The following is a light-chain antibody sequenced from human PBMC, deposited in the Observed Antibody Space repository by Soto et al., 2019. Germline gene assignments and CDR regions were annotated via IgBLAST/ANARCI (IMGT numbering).Light chain of an antibody. J-gene: IGKJ2*01. Sequence: EIVMTQSPATLSVSPGERATLSCRASQSVSTNLAWFQQKPGQAPSLLIYGASTRATGVPARFSGSGSGTDFTLTISSLQSEDFAVYYCQQYSNWPYTFGQGTKLEIK. CDR2: GAS. CDR3: QQYSNWPYT. CDR1: QSVSTN. V-gene: IGKV3-15*01.